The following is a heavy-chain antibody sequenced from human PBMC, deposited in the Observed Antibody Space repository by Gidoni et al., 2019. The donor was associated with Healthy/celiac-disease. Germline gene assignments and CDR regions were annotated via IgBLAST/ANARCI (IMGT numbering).Heavy chain of an antibody. V-gene: IGHV3-21*01. Sequence: EVQLVASGGGLVKPGGSLRLSCAASGFTFSSYSMNWGRQAPGKGLEWVSSIRSSSSYIYYADSGKGRFTISRDNAKNSLYLQMNSLRAEDTAVYYCARDGLIAAAGTLDYWGQGTLVTVSS. D-gene: IGHD6-13*01. J-gene: IGHJ4*02. CDR3: ARDGLIAAAGTLDY. CDR2: IRSSSSYI. CDR1: GFTFSSYS.